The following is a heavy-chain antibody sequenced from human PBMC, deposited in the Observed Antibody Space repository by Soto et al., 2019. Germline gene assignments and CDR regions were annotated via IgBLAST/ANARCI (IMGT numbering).Heavy chain of an antibody. V-gene: IGHV5-51*03. J-gene: IGHJ4*02. CDR2: IYPGDSDT. Sequence: EVQLVQSGVEVKKPGESLKISCQGSGYTFSIYWIAWVRQMPGKGLEWMGTIYPGDSDTTYSPSFQGQVTISADNSMSSVYLQWSSLQASDTAMYYCARMSCRDTSCLNYWGQGTLVTVSS. D-gene: IGHD2-2*01. CDR1: GYTFSIYW. CDR3: ARMSCRDTSCLNY.